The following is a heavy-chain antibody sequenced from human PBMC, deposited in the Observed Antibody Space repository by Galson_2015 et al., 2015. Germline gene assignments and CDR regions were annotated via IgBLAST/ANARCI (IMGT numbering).Heavy chain of an antibody. CDR1: GFSVSTYY. CDR3: ARVAAQLPAHEGMDV. D-gene: IGHD2-15*01. CDR2: IYSGSST. V-gene: IGHV3-53*01. Sequence: SLRLSCAASGFSVSTYYMSWVRQAPGKGLEWVTLIYSGSSTSYADSVMGRFTISRDNSKNMLYLQMNSLRGEDTAVYYCARVAAQLPAHEGMDVWCPGTTVTVSS. J-gene: IGHJ6*02.